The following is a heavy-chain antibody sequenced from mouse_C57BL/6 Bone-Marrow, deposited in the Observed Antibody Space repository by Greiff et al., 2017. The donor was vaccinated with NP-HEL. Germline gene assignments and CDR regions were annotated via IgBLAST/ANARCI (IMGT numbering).Heavy chain of an antibody. J-gene: IGHJ2*01. D-gene: IGHD1-1*01. CDR3: ARGRAITTVVADY. Sequence: VQLQQSGAELVKPGASVKLSCTASGFNIKDYYMHWVKQRPEQGLEWIGRIDPEDGETKYAPKFKGKATITADTSSNTAYLQLSSLTSEDTAVYYCARGRAITTVVADYWGQGTTLTVAS. V-gene: IGHV14-2*01. CDR1: GFNIKDYY. CDR2: IDPEDGET.